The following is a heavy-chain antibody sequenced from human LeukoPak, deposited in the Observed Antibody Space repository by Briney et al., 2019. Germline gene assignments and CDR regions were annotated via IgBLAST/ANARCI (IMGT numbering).Heavy chain of an antibody. CDR2: IIPILGIA. Sequence: GASVKVSCKASGGTFSSYAISWVRQAPGQGLEWMGRIIPILGIANYAQKFQGRVTITADKSTSTAYMELSSLRSEDTAVYYCARPGYSGYDLAFDIWGQGTMVTVSS. CDR1: GGTFSSYA. V-gene: IGHV1-69*04. CDR3: ARPGYSGYDLAFDI. J-gene: IGHJ3*02. D-gene: IGHD5-12*01.